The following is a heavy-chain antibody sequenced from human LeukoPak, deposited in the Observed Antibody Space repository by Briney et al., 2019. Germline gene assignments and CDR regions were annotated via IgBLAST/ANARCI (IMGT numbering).Heavy chain of an antibody. V-gene: IGHV4-30-4*01. CDR2: IYYSRST. Sequence: SETLSLTCTVSGASISGGGYYWNWIRQPPGKGLEWIGYIYYSRSTSYSPSLKSRLTISVDTSKNQFSLKLSSVTAADTAVYYCARDGYNSGYFDYWGQGTLVTVSS. CDR1: GASISGGGYY. D-gene: IGHD5-24*01. CDR3: ARDGYNSGYFDY. J-gene: IGHJ4*02.